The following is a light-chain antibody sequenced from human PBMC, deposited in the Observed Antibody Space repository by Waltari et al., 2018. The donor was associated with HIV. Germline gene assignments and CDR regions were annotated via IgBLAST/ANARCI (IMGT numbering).Light chain of an antibody. CDR2: WAS. CDR3: QQYYTTPYA. CDR1: QSVLYSSTSMNY. J-gene: IGKJ2*01. Sequence: DIVMTQSPDSLAVSLGERATINCKSSQSVLYSSTSMNYLAWYQQKVGQSQTLLIRWASVRESGVPDRLNGSGSGTDFTLTIDSLQPEDVAHYYCQQYYTTPYAFGRGTKLDIK. V-gene: IGKV4-1*01.